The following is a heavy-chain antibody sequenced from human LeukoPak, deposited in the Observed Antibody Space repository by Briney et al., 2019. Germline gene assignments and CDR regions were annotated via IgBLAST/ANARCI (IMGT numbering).Heavy chain of an antibody. CDR2: IDQSGNT. J-gene: IGHJ5*02. CDR1: GGSSNFDF. CDR3: ARGFIAVAGTALNWFDP. Sequence: PSETLSLTCAASGGSSNFDFWTWVRQFTGKGLEWIGEIDQSGNTNYNPPLKSRVTMSFDMSNNQFSLKLKSVNAADTAVYFCARGFIAVAGTALNWFDPWGPGTQVTVSS. V-gene: IGHV4-34*01. D-gene: IGHD6-19*01.